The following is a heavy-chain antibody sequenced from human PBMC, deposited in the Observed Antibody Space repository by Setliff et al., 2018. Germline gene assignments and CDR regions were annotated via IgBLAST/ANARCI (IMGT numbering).Heavy chain of an antibody. Sequence: SETLSLTCTVSGASISSGTYYWAWIRQPPGKGLEWIGRIHYRGTTYSNASLASRLTIPVDTAKNQFSLKLTSVTAADTAVYYCARTGTYRYFDYWGLGTPVTVSS. CDR3: ARTGTYRYFDY. J-gene: IGHJ4*02. V-gene: IGHV4-39*01. CDR1: GASISSGTYY. CDR2: IHYRGTT. D-gene: IGHD1-1*01.